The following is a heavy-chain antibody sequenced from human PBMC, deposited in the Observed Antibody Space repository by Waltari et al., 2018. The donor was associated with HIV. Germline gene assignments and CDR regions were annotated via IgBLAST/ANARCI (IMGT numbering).Heavy chain of an antibody. Sequence: QVQLQQWGAGLLKPSETLSLTCAVYGGSLSGYYWSWLRQPPGKGLEWIGEINHSGSTNYNPSLMSRVTISVDTSKNQFSLKLSSVTAADTAVYYCARGLYYYDSSGYRDNYFDYWGQGTLVTVSS. CDR3: ARGLYYYDSSGYRDNYFDY. V-gene: IGHV4-34*01. J-gene: IGHJ4*02. CDR2: INHSGST. D-gene: IGHD3-22*01. CDR1: GGSLSGYY.